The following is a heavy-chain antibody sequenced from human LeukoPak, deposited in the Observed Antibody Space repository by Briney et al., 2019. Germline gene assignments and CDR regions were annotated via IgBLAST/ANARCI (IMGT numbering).Heavy chain of an antibody. D-gene: IGHD3-3*01. CDR2: TYYRSKWYN. V-gene: IGHV6-1*01. CDR3: ARERYDFWSGYSNWFDP. Sequence: SQTLSLTCAISGVSVTSNSATWNWLSQSPSLGLDSLGRTYYRSKWYNDYAVSVKSRRTINPDTSKNQFSLQLNSVTPEDTAVYYCARERYDFWSGYSNWFDPWGQGTLVTVSS. J-gene: IGHJ5*02. CDR1: GVSVTSNSAT.